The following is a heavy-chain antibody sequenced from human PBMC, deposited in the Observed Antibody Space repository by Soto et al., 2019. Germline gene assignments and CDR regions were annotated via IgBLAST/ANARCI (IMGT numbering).Heavy chain of an antibody. CDR1: GRSFSGYY. J-gene: IGHJ4*02. V-gene: IGHV4-34*01. CDR3: ARAYGGDVFDY. CDR2: INHSGST. Sequence: PSETLSLTCAVYGRSFSGYYWSWIRQPPGKGLEWIGEINHSGSTNYNPSLKSRVTISVDTSKNHFSLKLSSLTAADTAVYYCARAYGGDVFDYWGQGTLVTVS. D-gene: IGHD2-21*01.